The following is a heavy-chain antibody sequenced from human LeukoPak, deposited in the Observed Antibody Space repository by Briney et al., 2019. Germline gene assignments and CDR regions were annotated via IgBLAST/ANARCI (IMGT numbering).Heavy chain of an antibody. V-gene: IGHV4-59*11. Sequence: SETLSLTCAVSDDSFSSHYWTWIRQPPGKGLEWIGYISYIGSTNYNPSLESRVTISIDTSKNQFSLKLTSVTAADTAVYYCARDLVTVTKGFDIWGQGTMVSVSS. CDR3: ARDLVTVTKGFDI. CDR1: DDSFSSHY. CDR2: ISYIGST. D-gene: IGHD4-17*01. J-gene: IGHJ3*02.